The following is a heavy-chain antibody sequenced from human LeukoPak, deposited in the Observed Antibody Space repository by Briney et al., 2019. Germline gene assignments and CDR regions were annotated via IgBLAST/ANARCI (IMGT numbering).Heavy chain of an antibody. CDR2: IYYSGST. D-gene: IGHD2-15*01. Sequence: SETLSLTCTVSGGSISSYCWSWIRQPPGKGLEWIGYIYYSGSTNYNPSLKSRVTISVDTSKNQFSLKLSSVTAADTAVYYCARSVVVVAATPPYYFDYWGQGTLVTVSS. V-gene: IGHV4-59*01. J-gene: IGHJ4*02. CDR3: ARSVVVVAATPPYYFDY. CDR1: GGSISSYC.